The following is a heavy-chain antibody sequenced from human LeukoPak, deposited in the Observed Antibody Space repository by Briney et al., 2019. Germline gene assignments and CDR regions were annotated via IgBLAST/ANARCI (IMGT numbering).Heavy chain of an antibody. CDR3: ARKTGDGSGSYPDY. V-gene: IGHV3-11*03. Sequence: GGSLRLSCAASGFTFSDYYMSWVRQAPGKGLEWVSYISTSSTYRKYADSVKDRFTISRDNAKNSLYLQMNSLKAEDTAVYYCARKTGDGSGSYPDYWGQGTLVTVSS. D-gene: IGHD3-10*01. CDR1: GFTFSDYY. J-gene: IGHJ4*02. CDR2: ISTSSTYR.